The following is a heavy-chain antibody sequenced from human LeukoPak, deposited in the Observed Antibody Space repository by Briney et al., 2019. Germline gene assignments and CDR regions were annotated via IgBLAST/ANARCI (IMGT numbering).Heavy chain of an antibody. V-gene: IGHV1-69*05. Sequence: SVKVSCKASGGTFNSHVISWLRQAPGQGLEWMGGIIPVFGTASYAEKFQGRVTITTDESTTTAYMEMSRLTSEDTAVYYCARGYYYGSEGYWQTKWFYPWGQGTLVTVSS. J-gene: IGHJ5*02. D-gene: IGHD3-10*01. CDR1: GGTFNSHV. CDR2: IIPVFGTA. CDR3: ARGYYYGSEGYWQTKWFYP.